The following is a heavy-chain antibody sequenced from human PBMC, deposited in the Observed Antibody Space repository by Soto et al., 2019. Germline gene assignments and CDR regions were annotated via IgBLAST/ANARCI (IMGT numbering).Heavy chain of an antibody. Sequence: QITLNESGPTPVKPTQTLTLTCTFSGFSLSTRDVGVGWIRQPPGEALEWLGVVYWDDDKTYRPSLKSRLTSTKDTSKNQVVLRMTKMDPLDTATYYCAHFTGGVASFWGQGTLVTVSS. J-gene: IGHJ4*02. V-gene: IGHV2-5*02. CDR1: GFSLSTRDVG. CDR2: VYWDDDK. D-gene: IGHD2-2*01. CDR3: AHFTGGVASF.